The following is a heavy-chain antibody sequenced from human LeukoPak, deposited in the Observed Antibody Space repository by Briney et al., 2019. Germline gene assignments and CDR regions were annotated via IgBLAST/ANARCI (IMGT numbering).Heavy chain of an antibody. CDR3: ARERAIVVAAFDI. V-gene: IGHV4-38-2*02. D-gene: IGHD3-22*01. J-gene: IGHJ3*02. CDR2: IYHSGST. Sequence: SETLSLTCTVSGYSISSGYYWGWIRQPPGKGLEWIGSIYHSGSTYYNPSLKSRVTISVDTSKNQFSLKLSSVTAADTAVYYCARERAIVVAAFDIWGQGTMVTVSS. CDR1: GYSISSGYY.